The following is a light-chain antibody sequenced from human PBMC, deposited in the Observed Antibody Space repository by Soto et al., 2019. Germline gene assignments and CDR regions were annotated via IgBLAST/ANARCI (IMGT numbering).Light chain of an antibody. CDR1: SGSIASNY. Sequence: NFMLTQPHSVSESPGKTVTISCTRSSGSIASNYVQWYQQRPGSSPTTVIYEDNQRPSGVPDRLSGSIDSSSNSASLTISGLETEDEAYYCHQSDDSSNHVVFGGGTKLTVL. CDR3: QSDDSSNHVV. CDR2: EDN. V-gene: IGLV6-57*01. J-gene: IGLJ2*01.